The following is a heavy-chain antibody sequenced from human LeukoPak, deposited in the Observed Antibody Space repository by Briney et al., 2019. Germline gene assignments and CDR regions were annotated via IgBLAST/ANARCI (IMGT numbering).Heavy chain of an antibody. CDR2: ISGSGGST. J-gene: IGHJ4*02. D-gene: IGHD2-15*01. CDR3: ARDHEGYCSGGSCSLFDY. CDR1: GFSFSSYG. V-gene: IGHV3-23*01. Sequence: PGGSLRLSCAASGFSFSSYGMSWVRQAPGEGLEWVSGISGSGGSTYYADSVKGRFTISRDNSKNTLYLQMDSLRAEDTAVYYCARDHEGYCSGGSCSLFDYWGQGTLVTVSS.